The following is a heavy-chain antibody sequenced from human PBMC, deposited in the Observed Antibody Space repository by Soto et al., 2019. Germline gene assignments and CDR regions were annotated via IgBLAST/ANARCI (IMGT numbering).Heavy chain of an antibody. Sequence: GGSLRLSFAASGFTFSSDAMSWVRQAPGKGLEWVSAISGSGGSTYYADSVKGRFTISRDNSKNTLYLQMNSLRAEDTAVYYCAKDQIAVADYFDYWGQGTLVTVSS. CDR2: ISGSGGST. CDR3: AKDQIAVADYFDY. D-gene: IGHD6-19*01. CDR1: GFTFSSDA. J-gene: IGHJ4*02. V-gene: IGHV3-23*01.